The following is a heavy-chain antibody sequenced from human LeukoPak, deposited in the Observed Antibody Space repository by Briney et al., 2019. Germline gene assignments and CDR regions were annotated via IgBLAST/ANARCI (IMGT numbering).Heavy chain of an antibody. V-gene: IGHV3-74*03. CDR1: GFTFSSYW. CDR3: TRSLNYGFDY. J-gene: IGHJ4*02. Sequence: GGSLRLSCAASGFTFSSYWMHWARQAPGKGLVWVSHINGDGGSTTYADSVKGRFTISRDNAKNTLYLQMNSLRAEDTAVFYCTRSLNYGFDYWGQGTLVTVSS. CDR2: INGDGGST. D-gene: IGHD5-24*01.